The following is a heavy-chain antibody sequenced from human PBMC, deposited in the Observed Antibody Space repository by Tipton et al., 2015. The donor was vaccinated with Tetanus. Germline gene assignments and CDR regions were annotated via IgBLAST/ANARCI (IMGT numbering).Heavy chain of an antibody. CDR2: ISSSSSTI. D-gene: IGHD3-3*01. CDR3: ARSAGGTPYYDFWSGEPIYYYYYGMDV. V-gene: IGHV3-11*04. CDR1: GFTFSDYY. J-gene: IGHJ6*02. Sequence: SLRLSCAASGFTFSDYYMSWVRQAPGKGLEWVSYISSSSSTIYYADSVKGRFTISRDNAKNSLYLQMNSLRAEDTAVYYCARSAGGTPYYDFWSGEPIYYYYYGMDVWGQGTTVTVSS.